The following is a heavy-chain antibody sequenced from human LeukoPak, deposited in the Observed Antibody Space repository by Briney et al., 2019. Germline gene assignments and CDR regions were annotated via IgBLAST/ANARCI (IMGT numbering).Heavy chain of an antibody. Sequence: SETLSLTCTVSGGSISSGSYYWSWIRQPAGKGLEWIGRIYTSGSTNYNPSLKSRVTISVDTSKNQFSLKLSSVTAADTAVYYCARGSSSSWVYYYMDVWGKGTTVTVSS. V-gene: IGHV4-61*02. D-gene: IGHD6-13*01. CDR2: IYTSGST. CDR3: ARGSSSSWVYYYMDV. CDR1: GGSISSGSYY. J-gene: IGHJ6*03.